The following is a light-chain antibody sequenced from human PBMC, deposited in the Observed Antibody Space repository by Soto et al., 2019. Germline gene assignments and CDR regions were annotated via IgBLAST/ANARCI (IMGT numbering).Light chain of an antibody. Sequence: EIVLTQSPGTLSLSSGERATLSCRASQSVSSSYLAWYQQKPGQAPRLLVYATSSRATGIPDRFSGSGSGTDFTLTISRLEPEDFAVSYCQQYGSSSFTFGQGTKLDIK. CDR2: ATS. V-gene: IGKV3-20*01. J-gene: IGKJ2*01. CDR1: QSVSSSY. CDR3: QQYGSSSFT.